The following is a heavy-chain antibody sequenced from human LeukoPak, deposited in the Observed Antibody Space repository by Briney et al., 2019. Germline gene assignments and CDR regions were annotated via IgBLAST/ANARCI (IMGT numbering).Heavy chain of an antibody. Sequence: GASVKVSCKASGGTFSSYAISWVRQAPGQGLEWMGRIIPILGIANYAQKFQGRVTITADKSTSTAYMELSSLRSEDTAVSYCARAPRLRKHGMDVWGQGTTVTVSS. CDR2: IIPILGIA. CDR3: ARAPRLRKHGMDV. J-gene: IGHJ6*02. V-gene: IGHV1-69*04. D-gene: IGHD3-22*01. CDR1: GGTFSSYA.